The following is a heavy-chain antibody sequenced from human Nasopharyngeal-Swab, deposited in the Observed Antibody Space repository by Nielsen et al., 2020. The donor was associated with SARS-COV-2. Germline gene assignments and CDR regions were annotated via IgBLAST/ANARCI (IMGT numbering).Heavy chain of an antibody. Sequence: RGSLRLSCAASGFTFSSYHMNWVRQAPGKGLEWVSYISTTSSSIYYADSVKGRFTISRDNAKNSLYLQMNSLRDEDTAVYYCARDGTGYYTYFQHWGQGTLVTVSS. CDR1: GFTFSSYH. V-gene: IGHV3-48*02. J-gene: IGHJ1*01. D-gene: IGHD3/OR15-3a*01. CDR3: ARDGTGYYTYFQH. CDR2: ISTTSSSI.